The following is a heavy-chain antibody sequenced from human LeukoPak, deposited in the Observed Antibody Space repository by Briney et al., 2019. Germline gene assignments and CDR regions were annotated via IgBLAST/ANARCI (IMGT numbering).Heavy chain of an antibody. CDR2: ISSSGGST. D-gene: IGHD3-22*01. V-gene: IGHV3-23*01. CDR3: AKGDYYDSSGYPTGFDY. CDR1: VFTFSSYA. J-gene: IGHJ4*02. Sequence: GGSLRLSCAASVFTFSSYAMSWVRQAPGKGLERVSAISSSGGSTYYADSVKGRFTISRDNSKNTLYLQMNSLRAEDTAVYYCAKGDYYDSSGYPTGFDYWGQGTLVTVSS.